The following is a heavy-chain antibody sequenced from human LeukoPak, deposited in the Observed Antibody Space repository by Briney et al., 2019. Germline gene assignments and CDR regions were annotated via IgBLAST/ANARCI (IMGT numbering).Heavy chain of an antibody. D-gene: IGHD3-10*01. J-gene: IGHJ4*02. CDR3: ARVTGGSGSYYTY. CDR1: GFTFSSHW. CDR2: ISSSSSYI. Sequence: GGSLRLSCAASGFTFSSHWMTWVRQAPGKGLEWVSSISSSSSYIYYADSVKGRFTISRDNAKNSLYLQMNSLRAEDTAVYYCARVTGGSGSYYTYWGQGTLVTVSS. V-gene: IGHV3-21*01.